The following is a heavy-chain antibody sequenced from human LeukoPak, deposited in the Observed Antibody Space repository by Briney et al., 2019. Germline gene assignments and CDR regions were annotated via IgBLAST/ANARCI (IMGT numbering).Heavy chain of an antibody. Sequence: GGSLRLSCAASGFTFSSYWMSWVRQAPGKGLEWVANIKQDGSEKYYVDSVKGRFTISRDNAKNSLYLQMNSLRAEDTAVYYCARANGRYSYGFWGQGTLVTVSP. CDR1: GFTFSSYW. CDR3: ARANGRYSYGF. D-gene: IGHD5-18*01. J-gene: IGHJ4*02. CDR2: IKQDGSEK. V-gene: IGHV3-7*01.